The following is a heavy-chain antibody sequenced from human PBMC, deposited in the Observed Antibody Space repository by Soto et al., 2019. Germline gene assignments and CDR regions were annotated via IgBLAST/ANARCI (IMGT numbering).Heavy chain of an antibody. D-gene: IGHD3-22*01. J-gene: IGHJ4*02. CDR3: ARFIVVVSFFDY. Sequence: SETLSLTCTVSGGSISSSSYYWGWIRQPPGKGLEWIGSIYYSGSTYYNPSLKSRVTISVDTSKNQFSLKLSSVTAADTAVYYCARFIVVVSFFDYWGQGTLVTVSS. CDR2: IYYSGST. V-gene: IGHV4-39*01. CDR1: GGSISSSSYY.